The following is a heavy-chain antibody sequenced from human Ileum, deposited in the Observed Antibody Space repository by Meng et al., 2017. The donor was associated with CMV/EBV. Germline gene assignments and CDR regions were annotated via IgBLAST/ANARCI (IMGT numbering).Heavy chain of an antibody. CDR3: ARAAARGVPVDF. CDR2: IHSSGNT. CDR1: GASISRYY. D-gene: IGHD3-10*01. V-gene: IGHV4-4*07. J-gene: IGHJ4*02. Sequence: QVQLKESGPGLVKPSETLSLTCTVFGASISRYYWTWIRQPAGKGLEFIGRIHSSGNTDYNPSLMSRVTMSKDTSKNQLSLNLNSVTAADTAVYYCARAAARGVPVDFWGQGMLVTVSS.